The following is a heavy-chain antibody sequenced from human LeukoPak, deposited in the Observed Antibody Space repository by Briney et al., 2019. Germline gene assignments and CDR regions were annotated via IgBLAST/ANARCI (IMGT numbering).Heavy chain of an antibody. D-gene: IGHD6-19*01. J-gene: IGHJ1*01. CDR2: IYPGDSDT. CDR3: ARPSVAGSEAAEYFQH. Sequence: GEALKISCKGSGYSFTSYWIGWVRQMPGKGLEWMGIIYPGDSDTRYSPSFQGQVTISADKSISTAYLQWSSLKASDTAMYYCARPSVAGSEAAEYFQHWGQGTLVTVSS. V-gene: IGHV5-51*01. CDR1: GYSFTSYW.